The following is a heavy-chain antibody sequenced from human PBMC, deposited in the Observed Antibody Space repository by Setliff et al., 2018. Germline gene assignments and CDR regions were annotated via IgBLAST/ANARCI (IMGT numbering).Heavy chain of an antibody. D-gene: IGHD6-13*01. V-gene: IGHV1-46*01. J-gene: IGHJ4*02. Sequence: GASVKVSCKASGYTFARYYMYWVRQARGQGPEWMGIINIGGGSTTYADRFQGRGTMTSDTSTTTIYMELASLTSDDTAVYYCARGGDAATGRKGVFEYWGQGTLVTVSS. CDR3: ARGGDAATGRKGVFEY. CDR1: GYTFARYY. CDR2: INIGGGST.